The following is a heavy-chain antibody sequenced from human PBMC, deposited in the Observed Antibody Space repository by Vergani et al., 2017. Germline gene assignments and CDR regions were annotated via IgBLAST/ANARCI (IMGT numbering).Heavy chain of an antibody. CDR1: GSTVSGNY. D-gene: IGHD3-10*01. CDR2: IYSSDET. CDR3: ARGNDYGSETYVDP. V-gene: IGHV3-66*02. Sequence: EWQLVESGGGLDQPGGSLRLSCAASGSTVSGNYMTWVRQAPGKGRERVSQIYSSDETYYADSVKGRATISRDTSQNTHHLQINNRRVEDTAVYYCARGNDYGSETYVDPSGQGSLVTVSS. J-gene: IGHJ5*02.